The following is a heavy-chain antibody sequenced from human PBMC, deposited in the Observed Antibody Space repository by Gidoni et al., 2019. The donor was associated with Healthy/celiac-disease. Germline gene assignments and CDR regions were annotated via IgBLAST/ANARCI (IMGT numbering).Heavy chain of an antibody. J-gene: IGHJ4*02. Sequence: SSYGMHWVRQAPGKGLEWVAVIWYDGSNKYYADSVKGRFTISRDNSKNTLYLQMNSLRAEDTAVYYCARGGDTMVRGDNSDYFDYWGQGTLVTVSS. CDR3: ARGGDTMVRGDNSDYFDY. V-gene: IGHV3-33*01. CDR2: IWYDGSNK. CDR1: SSYG. D-gene: IGHD3-10*01.